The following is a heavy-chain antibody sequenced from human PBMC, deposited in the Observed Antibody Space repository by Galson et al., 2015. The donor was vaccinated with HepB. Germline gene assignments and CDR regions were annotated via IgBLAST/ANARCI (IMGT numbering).Heavy chain of an antibody. Sequence: ETLSLTCAVYGGSLSGHYWSWIRQSPGKGLEWIGQINHRGTANYNPSLKSRVTITVDTSKKQFYLNLKSVTAADTAVYYCARESGDSYYRAWFDPWGQGTLVTVSS. J-gene: IGHJ5*02. CDR3: ARESGDSYYRAWFDP. CDR2: INHRGTA. V-gene: IGHV4-34*01. CDR1: GGSLSGHY. D-gene: IGHD3-22*01.